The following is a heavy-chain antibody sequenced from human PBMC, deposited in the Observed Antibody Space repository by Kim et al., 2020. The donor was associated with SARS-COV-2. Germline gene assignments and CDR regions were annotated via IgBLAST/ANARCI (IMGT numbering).Heavy chain of an antibody. CDR3: AREVSRVRGLMIRSYYGMDV. CDR1: GGSVETGSFY. V-gene: IGHV4-61*01. Sequence: SETLSLTCSVSGGSVETGSFYWSWVRQSPGKGLEWIGYVYYSGSTIVNPALKSRVTISLDTSRNEFSLRLRSVTAADTAPYYCAREVSRVRGLMIRSYYGMDVWGRGTTVIVSS. D-gene: IGHD3-10*01. CDR2: VYYSGST. J-gene: IGHJ6*02.